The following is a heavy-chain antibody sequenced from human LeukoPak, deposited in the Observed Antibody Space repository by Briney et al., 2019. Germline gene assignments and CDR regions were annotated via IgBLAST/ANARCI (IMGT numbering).Heavy chain of an antibody. CDR2: IYPGDSDT. V-gene: IGHV5-51*01. D-gene: IGHD3-22*01. Sequence: GESLKISCKGSGYSFTSYWIGWVRQLPGKGLEWMGIIYPGDSDTTYSPSFQGQVTFSADKSISTAYLRWSSLKASDSAVYYCARSTYYYDSGGYRLDYWGQGTLVTVSS. J-gene: IGHJ4*02. CDR3: ARSTYYYDSGGYRLDY. CDR1: GYSFTSYW.